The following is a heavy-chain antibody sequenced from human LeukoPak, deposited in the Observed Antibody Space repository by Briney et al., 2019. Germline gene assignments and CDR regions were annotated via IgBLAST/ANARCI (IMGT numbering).Heavy chain of an antibody. V-gene: IGHV3-53*01. CDR3: ATVSPPTVGSSSFFDY. CDR2: IYSGGTT. J-gene: IGHJ4*02. Sequence: GGSLRLSCAASGFSVNSNYMSWVRQAPGKGLEWVSAIYSGGTTYYADSVKGRFTISRDNSKNTLYLQMSSLRAEDTAVYYCATVSPPTVGSSSFFDYWGQGTLVAVSS. D-gene: IGHD1-26*01. CDR1: GFSVNSNY.